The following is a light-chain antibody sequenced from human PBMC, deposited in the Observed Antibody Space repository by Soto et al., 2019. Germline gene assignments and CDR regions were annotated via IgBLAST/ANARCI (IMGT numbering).Light chain of an antibody. V-gene: IGKV3-11*01. J-gene: IGKJ3*01. CDR2: DAS. Sequence: EIVLTQSPATLSSFPGDRVTLSCRASQAVNTRLAWYQHKPGQAPRLLIYDASNRATGIPARFSGSGSGTEFTLTISSLEPEDFAVYYCQQRSNWPRTFGPGTKVDIK. CDR3: QQRSNWPRT. CDR1: QAVNTR.